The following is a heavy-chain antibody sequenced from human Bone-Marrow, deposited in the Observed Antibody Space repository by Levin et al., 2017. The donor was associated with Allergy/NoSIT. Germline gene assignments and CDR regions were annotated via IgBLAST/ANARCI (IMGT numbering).Heavy chain of an antibody. CDR2: IYYSEDI. D-gene: IGHD2-21*02. CDR3: ARHFPEYCGGDCYPDFNY. J-gene: IGHJ4*02. Sequence: SETLSLTCIVSGDSISSSSYYWAWIRQPPGKGLEWIGSIYYSEDIRYNPSLRSRVTISVDSSKNQYSLKLRSVTAADTAVYYCARHFPEYCGGDCYPDFNYWGQGTLVTFSS. CDR1: GDSISSSSYY. V-gene: IGHV4-39*01.